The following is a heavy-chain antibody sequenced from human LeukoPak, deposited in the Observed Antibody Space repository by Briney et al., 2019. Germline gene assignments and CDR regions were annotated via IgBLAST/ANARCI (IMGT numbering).Heavy chain of an antibody. J-gene: IGHJ4*02. Sequence: GASVKVSCKASVYTFTSYDINWVRQATGQGLEWMGWMNPNSGSTGYAKKFQGRVTITRNTSISTAYMELSGLRSEDPAVYYCARGRSTGYPYYFEYWGQGNLVTVSS. CDR2: MNPNSGST. CDR1: VYTFTSYD. D-gene: IGHD5-12*01. CDR3: ARGRSTGYPYYFEY. V-gene: IGHV1-8*03.